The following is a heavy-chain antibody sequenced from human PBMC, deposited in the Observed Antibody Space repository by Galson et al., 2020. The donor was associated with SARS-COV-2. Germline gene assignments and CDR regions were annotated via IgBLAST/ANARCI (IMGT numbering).Heavy chain of an antibody. CDR2: IYTSGST. CDR3: AREGGYDFWSGYYNYFDY. J-gene: IGHJ4*02. Sequence: SETLSLTCTVSGGSISSGSYYWSWIRQPAGKGLEWIGRIYTSGSTNYNPSLKSRVTISVDTSKNQFSLKLSSVTAADTAVYYCAREGGYDFWSGYYNYFDYWGQGTLVTVSS. V-gene: IGHV4-61*02. CDR1: GGSISSGSYY. D-gene: IGHD3-3*01.